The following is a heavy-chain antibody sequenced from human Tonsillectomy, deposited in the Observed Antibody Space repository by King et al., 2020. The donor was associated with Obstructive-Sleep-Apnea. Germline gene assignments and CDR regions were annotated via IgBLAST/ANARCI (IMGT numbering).Heavy chain of an antibody. CDR2: ISYSGST. Sequence: QLQESGPGLVKPSETLSLTCTVSGGSISSYYWSWIRQPPGKGLEWIWYISYSGSTNYNPSLKIRVPISVDTSKNHFSLKLSSVTAADTAVYYCAREALGYCTSSSCRAFDPWGQGTLVTVSS. CDR1: GGSISSYY. CDR3: AREALGYCTSSSCRAFDP. V-gene: IGHV4-59*01. J-gene: IGHJ5*02. D-gene: IGHD2-2*01.